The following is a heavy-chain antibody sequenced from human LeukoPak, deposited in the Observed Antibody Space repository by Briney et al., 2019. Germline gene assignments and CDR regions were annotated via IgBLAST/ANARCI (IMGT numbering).Heavy chain of an antibody. D-gene: IGHD6-19*01. CDR1: GFTFSSYW. V-gene: IGHV3-7*01. CDR3: ARGSITVAGGHYYYGLDV. J-gene: IGHJ6*02. CDR2: IKQDGSEK. Sequence: GGSLRLSCAASGFTFSSYWMSWVRQAPGKGLEWVANIKQDGSEKYYVDSVKGRFAISRDNAKNSLYLQMNSLRAEDTAVYYCARGSITVAGGHYYYGLDVWGQGTTVTVSS.